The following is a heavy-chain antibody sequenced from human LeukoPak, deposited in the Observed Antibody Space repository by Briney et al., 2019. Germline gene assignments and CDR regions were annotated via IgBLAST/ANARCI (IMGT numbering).Heavy chain of an antibody. V-gene: IGHV3-30*03. CDR1: GFTFSSYG. CDR3: ARGPSVLGAIDN. J-gene: IGHJ4*02. Sequence: AGRSLRLSCAASGFTFSSYGMHWVRQAPGKGLEWVAVISYDGSNKYYADSVKGRFTISRDNAKDMLYLQMDSLRVEDTAIYYCARGPSVLGAIDNWGQGTLVAVSS. D-gene: IGHD3-10*01. CDR2: ISYDGSNK.